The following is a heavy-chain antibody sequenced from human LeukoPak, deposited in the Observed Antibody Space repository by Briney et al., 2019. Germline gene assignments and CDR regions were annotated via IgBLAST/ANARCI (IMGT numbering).Heavy chain of an antibody. V-gene: IGHV3-30*03. D-gene: IGHD3-16*01. CDR2: ISYDGSNK. CDR3: ARGGGLDV. Sequence: GGSLRLSCAASGFTFSSYGMHWVRQAPGKGLEWVAVISYDGSNKYYADSVKGRFTISRDNAKNSLYLQMSNLRAEDTAVYFCARGGGLDVWGQGATVTVSS. CDR1: GFTFSSYG. J-gene: IGHJ6*02.